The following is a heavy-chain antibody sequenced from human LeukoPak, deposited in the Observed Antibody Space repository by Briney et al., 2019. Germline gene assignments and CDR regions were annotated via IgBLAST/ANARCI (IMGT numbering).Heavy chain of an antibody. CDR3: AREGVGDAFDI. CDR2: IYHSGST. CDR1: GGSISSGGYS. J-gene: IGHJ3*02. Sequence: SETLSLTCAVSGGSISSGGYSWSWIRQPPGKSLEWIGYIYHSGSTYYNPSLKSRVTISVDRSKNQFSLKLSSVTAADTAVYYCAREGVGDAFDIWGQGTMVTVSS. V-gene: IGHV4-30-2*01.